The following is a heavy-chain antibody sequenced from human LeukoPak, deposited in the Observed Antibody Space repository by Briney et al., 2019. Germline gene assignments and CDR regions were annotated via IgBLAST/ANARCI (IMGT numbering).Heavy chain of an antibody. CDR1: GFTFSNYA. CDR2: ISDDGSRQ. Sequence: QSGGSLRLSCAATGFTFSNYAIHWGRQAPGKGLEWVAFISDDGSRQHYADSVKGRFTISRDSSKNTLNLQMNSLRAEDTAVYYCVKDRTGTYTLDYWGQGTLVTVSS. J-gene: IGHJ4*02. V-gene: IGHV3-30-3*01. CDR3: VKDRTGTYTLDY. D-gene: IGHD3-10*01.